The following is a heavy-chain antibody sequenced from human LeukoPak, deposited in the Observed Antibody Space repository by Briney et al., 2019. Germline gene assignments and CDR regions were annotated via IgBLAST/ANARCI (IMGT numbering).Heavy chain of an antibody. J-gene: IGHJ4*02. D-gene: IGHD2-21*02. CDR2: FDPEDGET. Sequence: ASVKVSCKVSGYTLTELSMHWVRQAPGKGLEWMGGFDPEDGETIYAQKFQGRVTMTEDTSTDTAYMELSSLRSEDTAVYYWATGLAYWGGDCFNYFDYWGQGTLVTVSS. V-gene: IGHV1-24*01. CDR1: GYTLTELS. CDR3: ATGLAYWGGDCFNYFDY.